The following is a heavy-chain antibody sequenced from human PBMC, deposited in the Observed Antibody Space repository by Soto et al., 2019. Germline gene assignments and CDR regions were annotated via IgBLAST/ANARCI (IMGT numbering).Heavy chain of an antibody. D-gene: IGHD3-9*01. J-gene: IGHJ6*02. CDR2: LIPMFGTT. V-gene: IGHV1-69*18. Sequence: QVQFVQSGAEVKTPGSSVKVSCKASGGTFSSYSINWVRQAPGQGLEWMGRLIPMFGTTDYAQRFQGRVTFTADESTSTASMEVTNLTSEDTAVYYCARAVVLTFTRFYDMDVWGQGTTVTVSS. CDR3: ARAVVLTFTRFYDMDV. CDR1: GGTFSSYS.